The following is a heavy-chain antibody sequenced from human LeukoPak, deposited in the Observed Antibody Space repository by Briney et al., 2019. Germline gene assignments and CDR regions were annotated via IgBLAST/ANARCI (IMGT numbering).Heavy chain of an antibody. CDR2: IKQDGSEK. V-gene: IGHV3-7*01. CDR1: GFTFSSYG. J-gene: IGHJ6*03. D-gene: IGHD6-19*01. CDR3: ARDRGGSSGWYLYYYYYMDV. Sequence: GGSLRLSCAASGFTFSSYGMHWVRQAPGKGLEWVANIKQDGSEKYYVYSVKGRFTISRDNDKNSLYLQMNSLRAEDTAVYYCARDRGGSSGWYLYYYYYMDVWGKGTTVTVSS.